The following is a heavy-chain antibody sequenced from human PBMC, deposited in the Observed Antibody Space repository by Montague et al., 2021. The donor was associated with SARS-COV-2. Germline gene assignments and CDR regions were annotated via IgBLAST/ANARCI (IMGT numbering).Heavy chain of an antibody. J-gene: IGHJ1*01. CDR3: ANWEN. CDR2: FSFVGSNR. CDR1: GLRVGNSN. V-gene: IGHV3-30*18. Sequence: SRRLSCAASGLRVGNSNMHWVRQAPGKGLEWVAVFSFVGSNRYYADSVKGRFTISRDDSENTLHLQMNSLRPEDTAVYYCANWENWGQGTLVIVSS. D-gene: IGHD1-26*01.